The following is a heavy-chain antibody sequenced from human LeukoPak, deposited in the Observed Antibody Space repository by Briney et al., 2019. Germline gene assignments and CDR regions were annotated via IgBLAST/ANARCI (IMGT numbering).Heavy chain of an antibody. CDR1: GYTFTNYG. Sequence: ASVKVSCKASGYTFTNYGISWVRQAPGQGLEWMGWISAYNGDSNYAQKVQGRLTMTTDTSTSTAYMELRSLRSDDTAVYYCARYYTGYSSSWYGAFDYWGQGTLVTVSS. CDR3: ARYYTGYSSSWYGAFDY. CDR2: ISAYNGDS. V-gene: IGHV1-18*01. J-gene: IGHJ4*02. D-gene: IGHD6-13*01.